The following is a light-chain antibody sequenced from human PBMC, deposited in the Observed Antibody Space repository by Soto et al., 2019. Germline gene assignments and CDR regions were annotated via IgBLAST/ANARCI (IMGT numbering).Light chain of an antibody. Sequence: QSVLTQPPSVSGAPGQRVTTSCTGSSSNIGALYDVNWYQQLPGTAPKLLIYDNNNRPSGVPDRFSGSKSGTSASLAITGLQAEDEADYYCQSYDNSLSGHVVFGGGTKVTV. CDR3: QSYDNSLSGHVV. CDR1: SSNIGALYD. V-gene: IGLV1-40*01. CDR2: DNN. J-gene: IGLJ2*01.